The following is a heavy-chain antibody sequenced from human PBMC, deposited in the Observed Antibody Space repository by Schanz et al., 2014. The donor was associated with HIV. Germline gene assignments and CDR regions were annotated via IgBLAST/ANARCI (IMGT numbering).Heavy chain of an antibody. V-gene: IGHV3-33*01. CDR1: GFTFSYYG. Sequence: QGQLVESGGGVVQPGRSLRLSCAASGFTFSYYGMHWVRQAPGKGREWVAVIWYDGSNKYYADSVKGRFTVSRDNSKNMLYLQMNSLRAEDTAVYYCAREYYSRNWNWFDPWGQGTLVTVSS. CDR2: IWYDGSNK. CDR3: AREYYSRNWNWFDP. J-gene: IGHJ5*02. D-gene: IGHD6-13*01.